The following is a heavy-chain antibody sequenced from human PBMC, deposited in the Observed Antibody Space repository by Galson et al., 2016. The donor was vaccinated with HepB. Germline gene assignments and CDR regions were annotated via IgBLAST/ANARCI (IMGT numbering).Heavy chain of an antibody. J-gene: IGHJ4*02. V-gene: IGHV3-7*04. CDR1: GFTFSSYW. CDR3: ARGGGTKVISTWYIGY. D-gene: IGHD6-13*01. CDR2: IKQDGSEE. Sequence: SLRLSCAASGFTFSSYWMSWVRQAPGKGLEWVANIKQDGSEEYYVDSVRGRFTISRDNAKNSLYLQMNSLRAGDTAVYYCARGGGTKVISTWYIGYWGQGTLVTVSS.